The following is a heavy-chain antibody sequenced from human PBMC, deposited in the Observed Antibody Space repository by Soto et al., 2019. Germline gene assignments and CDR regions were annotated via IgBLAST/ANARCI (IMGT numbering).Heavy chain of an antibody. V-gene: IGHV3-21*01. CDR3: ARDFLGQQLVDY. CDR2: ISSSSSYI. D-gene: IGHD6-13*01. CDR1: GFTFSSYS. J-gene: IGHJ4*02. Sequence: EVQLVESGGGLVKPGGSLRLSCAASGFTFSSYSMNWVRQAPGKGLEWVSSISSSSSYIYYADSVRGRFTISRDNAKNSLFLQMNSLRAEDTAVYYCARDFLGQQLVDYCGQGTLVTVSS.